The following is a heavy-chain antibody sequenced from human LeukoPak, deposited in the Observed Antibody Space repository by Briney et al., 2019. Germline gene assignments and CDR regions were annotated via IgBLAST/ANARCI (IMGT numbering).Heavy chain of an antibody. V-gene: IGHV3-53*04. D-gene: IGHD1-1*01. CDR1: GFTVSTSY. Sequence: GGSLRLSCAASGFTVSTSYMSWVRQAPGKGLEWVSVIYSGGSTYYAGSVKGRFTISRHNSKNTLYLQMNSLRAEDTAVYYCARGTLYAGFDYWGQGTLVTVSS. J-gene: IGHJ4*02. CDR3: ARGTLYAGFDY. CDR2: IYSGGST.